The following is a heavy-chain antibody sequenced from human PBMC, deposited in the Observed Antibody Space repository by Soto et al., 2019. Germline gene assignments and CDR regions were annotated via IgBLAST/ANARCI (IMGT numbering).Heavy chain of an antibody. CDR3: ARSSSKSIAARLDF. J-gene: IGHJ4*02. CDR2: ISYDGSDE. D-gene: IGHD6-6*01. V-gene: IGHV3-30*04. CDR1: GFTFSSYA. Sequence: QVQLVESGGGVAQPGRSLRLSCAACGFTFSSYALHWVRQAPGKGLEWLAVISYDGSDEYYVDSVKGRFTISRDNSKNILYLQINSLSAEDMAVYYCARSSSKSIAARLDFWGQGTLATVSS.